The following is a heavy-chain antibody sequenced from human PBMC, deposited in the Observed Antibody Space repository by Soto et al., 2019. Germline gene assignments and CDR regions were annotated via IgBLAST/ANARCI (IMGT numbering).Heavy chain of an antibody. Sequence: EEQLLESGGGLVQSGGSLRLSCAASGFTFTIYAMNWVRQAPGKGLEWVSSISGSGSNTYYADSVQGRFTISRDNSKGTLSLQMNSLRAEDTAVYYCARGGMVVANAFDIWGQGTMVTVSS. CDR1: GFTFTIYA. CDR3: ARGGMVVANAFDI. CDR2: ISGSGSNT. D-gene: IGHD2-15*01. J-gene: IGHJ3*02. V-gene: IGHV3-23*01.